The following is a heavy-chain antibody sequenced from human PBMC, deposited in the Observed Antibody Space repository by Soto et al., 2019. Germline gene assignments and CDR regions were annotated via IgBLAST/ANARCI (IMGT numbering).Heavy chain of an antibody. CDR2: ISYDGSNK. J-gene: IGHJ4*02. Sequence: QVQLVESGGGVVQPGRSLRLSCAASGFTFSSYAMHWVRQAPGKGLEWVAVISYDGSNKYYADSVKGRFTISRDNSKNTLYLQMNSLRAEDTAVYYCARDHYYGGNSVSFDYWGQGTLVTVSS. CDR1: GFTFSSYA. CDR3: ARDHYYGGNSVSFDY. V-gene: IGHV3-30-3*01. D-gene: IGHD4-17*01.